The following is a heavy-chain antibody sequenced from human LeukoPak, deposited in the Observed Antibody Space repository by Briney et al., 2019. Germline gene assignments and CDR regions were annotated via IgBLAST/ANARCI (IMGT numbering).Heavy chain of an antibody. CDR2: INLDGSDK. CDR1: GFTFSNYW. J-gene: IGHJ4*01. V-gene: IGHV3-7*01. Sequence: PGGSLRLSCAASGFTFSNYWMNWVRQVPGKGLEWVANINLDGSDKYCVDSVKGRFTISRDNAKNSLYLQMNSLRAEDTAVYYCAREYQSGGAAESGYWGHGTLVTVSS. CDR3: AREYQSGGAAESGY. D-gene: IGHD1-26*01.